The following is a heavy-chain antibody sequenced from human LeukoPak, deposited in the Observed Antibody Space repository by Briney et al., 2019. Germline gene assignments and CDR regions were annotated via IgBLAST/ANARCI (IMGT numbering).Heavy chain of an antibody. CDR3: TKDIVVVPAQGNWFDP. CDR2: ITSSGNTV. J-gene: IGHJ5*02. CDR1: GFTFSSYS. D-gene: IGHD2-2*01. Sequence: GGSLRLSCAASGFTFSSYSMNWVRQAPGKGLEWVSFITSSGNTVYYADSVKGRFTISRDTSKNTLYLQMNSLTAEDTAIYYCTKDIVVVPAQGNWFDPWGQGTLVTVSS. V-gene: IGHV3-48*01.